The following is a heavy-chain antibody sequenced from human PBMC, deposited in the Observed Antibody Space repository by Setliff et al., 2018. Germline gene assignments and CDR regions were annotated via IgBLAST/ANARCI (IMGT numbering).Heavy chain of an antibody. CDR1: GYTFTGYY. D-gene: IGHD3-3*01. Sequence: ASVKVSCKVSGYTFTGYYMHWVRQAPGQGLEWMGRINPNSGGTNYAQKFQGRVTMTRDTSITAAYMELSRLRSDDTAVYYCARGRDFWSGYLVYWGQGTLVTVSS. V-gene: IGHV1-2*06. CDR2: INPNSGGT. CDR3: ARGRDFWSGYLVY. J-gene: IGHJ4*02.